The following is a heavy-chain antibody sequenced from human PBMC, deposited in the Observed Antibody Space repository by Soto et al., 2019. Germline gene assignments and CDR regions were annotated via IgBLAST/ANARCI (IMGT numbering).Heavy chain of an antibody. D-gene: IGHD4-17*01. J-gene: IGHJ4*02. CDR1: GGSISSGGYY. CDR2: IYYSGST. V-gene: IGHV4-31*03. CDR3: AYGDYRYYLDY. Sequence: KPSETLSLTCTVSGGSISSGGYYWSWIRQHPGKGLEWIGYIYYSGSTYYNPSLKSRVTISVDTSKNQFSLKLSSVTAADTAAYYCAYGDYRYYLDYWGQGTLVTVSS.